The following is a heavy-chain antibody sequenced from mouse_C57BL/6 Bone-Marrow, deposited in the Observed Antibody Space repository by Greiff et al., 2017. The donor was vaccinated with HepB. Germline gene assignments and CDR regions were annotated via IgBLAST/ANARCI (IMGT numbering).Heavy chain of an antibody. V-gene: IGHV1-7*01. J-gene: IGHJ1*03. CDR1: GYTFTSYW. Sequence: QVQLQQSGAELAKPGASVKLSCKASGYTFTSYWMHWVKQRPGQGLEWIGYINPSSGYTKYNQKFKDKATLTADESSSTAYMQLSSLTYEDSAVYYCARGIYDGYFDVWGTGTTVTVSS. D-gene: IGHD2-3*01. CDR3: ARGIYDGYFDV. CDR2: INPSSGYT.